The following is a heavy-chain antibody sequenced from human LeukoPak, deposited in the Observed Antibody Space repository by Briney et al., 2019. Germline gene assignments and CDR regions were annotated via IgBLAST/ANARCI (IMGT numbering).Heavy chain of an antibody. J-gene: IGHJ4*02. CDR2: TSSSSSYK. D-gene: IGHD3-9*01. Sequence: PGGSPRLSCAASGFTFSSYSMNWVRQAPGKGLEWVSSTSSSSSYKYYADSVKGRFTISRDNAKNSLYLQMNSLGAEDTAVYYCAREKYDILTGYSPYFFDYWGQGTLVTVSS. CDR1: GFTFSSYS. V-gene: IGHV3-21*01. CDR3: AREKYDILTGYSPYFFDY.